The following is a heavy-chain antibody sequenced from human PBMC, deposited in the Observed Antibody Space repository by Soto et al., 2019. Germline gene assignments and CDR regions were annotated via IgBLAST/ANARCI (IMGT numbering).Heavy chain of an antibody. Sequence: GASVKVSCKASGYTFTSYDMHWVRQAPGQGLEWMGIINPSGGSTSYAQKFQGRVTMTRDTSTSTVYMELSSLRSEDTAVYYCARAAAARPQWFDPWGQGTLVTVSS. CDR1: GYTFTSYD. V-gene: IGHV1-46*03. J-gene: IGHJ5*02. CDR2: INPSGGST. CDR3: ARAAAARPQWFDP. D-gene: IGHD6-6*01.